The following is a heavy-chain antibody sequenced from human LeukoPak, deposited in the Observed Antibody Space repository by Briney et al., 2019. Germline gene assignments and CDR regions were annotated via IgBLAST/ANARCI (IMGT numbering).Heavy chain of an antibody. V-gene: IGHV4-59*12. D-gene: IGHD2-21*02. CDR2: IYYSGST. CDR3: AGAYCGGDCYSGRAFDI. J-gene: IGHJ3*02. CDR1: GGSISSYY. Sequence: PSETLSLTCTVSGGSISSYYWSWIRQPPGKGLERIGYIYYSGSTNYNPSLKSRVTISVDKSKNQFSLKLSSVTAADTAVYYCAGAYCGGDCYSGRAFDIWGQGTMVTVSS.